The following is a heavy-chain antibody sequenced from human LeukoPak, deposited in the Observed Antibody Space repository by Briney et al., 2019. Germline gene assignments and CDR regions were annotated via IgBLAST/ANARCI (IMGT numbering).Heavy chain of an antibody. CDR1: GFTFSSYA. V-gene: IGHV3-23*01. D-gene: IGHD6-13*01. CDR3: AKVKWGDSSWYPIDY. CDR2: ISGSGGST. Sequence: GGSLRLSCAASGFTFSSYAMSWVRQAPGKGLEWVSAISGSGGSTYYADSVKGRFTISRDNSKNTLYLQMNSLRAEDTAVYYCAKVKWGDSSWYPIDYWGQGALVTVSS. J-gene: IGHJ4*02.